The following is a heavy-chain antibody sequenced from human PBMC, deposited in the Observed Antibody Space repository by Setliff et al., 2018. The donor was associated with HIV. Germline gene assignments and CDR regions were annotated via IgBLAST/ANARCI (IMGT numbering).Heavy chain of an antibody. CDR2: INPNNGGT. Sequence: GASVKVSCKVSGYTLTELSMHWVRQAPGQGLEWMGWINPNNGGTNYAQKFQGRVTMTRDTSISTAYMEVSSLRSEDTAVYYCATPLSHDSSGREPFDYWGQGTLVTVSS. J-gene: IGHJ4*02. CDR3: ATPLSHDSSGREPFDY. CDR1: GYTLTELS. V-gene: IGHV1-2*02. D-gene: IGHD3-22*01.